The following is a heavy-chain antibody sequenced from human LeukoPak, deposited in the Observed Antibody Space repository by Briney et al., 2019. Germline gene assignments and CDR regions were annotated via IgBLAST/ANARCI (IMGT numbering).Heavy chain of an antibody. J-gene: IGHJ4*02. D-gene: IGHD3-3*01. Sequence: SETLSLTCTVSGGSISSGGYYWTWIRQAPGKGLEWIGYIYYSGSTYYNPSFKSRLTISGDTPKNQFSLKLRSVTAADTAVYFCARGGDFWSGPLDYWGQGTLVTVSS. CDR2: IYYSGST. V-gene: IGHV4-30-4*01. CDR3: ARGGDFWSGPLDY. CDR1: GGSISSGGYY.